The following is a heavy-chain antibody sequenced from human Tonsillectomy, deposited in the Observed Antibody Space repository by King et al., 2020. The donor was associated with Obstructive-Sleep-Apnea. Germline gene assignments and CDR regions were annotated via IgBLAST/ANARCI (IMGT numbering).Heavy chain of an antibody. CDR3: ARNYCSSGSCYSWFDP. Sequence: VQLQESGPGLVKPSETLSLTCTVSGASVSRSSYYWSWIRQPPGKGLEWTGSIDYSGTASYNPSLKSRVTISVDTSKNQFSLKLSPVTAADTAVYYCARNYCSSGSCYSWFDPWGQGTLVTVSS. J-gene: IGHJ5*02. CDR1: GASVSRSSYY. D-gene: IGHD2-15*01. CDR2: IDYSGTA. V-gene: IGHV4-39*07.